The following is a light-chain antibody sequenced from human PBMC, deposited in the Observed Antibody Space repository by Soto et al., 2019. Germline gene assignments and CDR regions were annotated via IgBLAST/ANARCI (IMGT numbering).Light chain of an antibody. CDR2: DAS. J-gene: IGKJ2*02. CDR1: QSVSNSY. Sequence: EIVLTQSPGTLSLSPGERATLSCRASQSVSNSYLAWYQQKPGQAPRLLIYDASSRATGIPDRFSGSGSGTDFTLTISRLEPEDFAFYYCQQYGSSPRTFGQGTKLEIK. CDR3: QQYGSSPRT. V-gene: IGKV3-20*01.